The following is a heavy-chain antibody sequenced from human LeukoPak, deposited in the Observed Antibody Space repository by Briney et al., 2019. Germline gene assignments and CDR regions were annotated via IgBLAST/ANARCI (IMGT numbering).Heavy chain of an antibody. Sequence: SETLSLTCTVSGGSISSSSYYWGWIRQPPGKGLEWIGSIYYSWSTYYNPSLKSRVTISVDTSKNQFSLKLSSVTAADTAVYYCARVAVGVVVVPAAIVYYFDYWGQGTLVTVSS. CDR1: GGSISSSSYY. CDR2: IYYSWST. V-gene: IGHV4-39*01. J-gene: IGHJ4*02. CDR3: ARVAVGVVVVPAAIVYYFDY. D-gene: IGHD2-2*02.